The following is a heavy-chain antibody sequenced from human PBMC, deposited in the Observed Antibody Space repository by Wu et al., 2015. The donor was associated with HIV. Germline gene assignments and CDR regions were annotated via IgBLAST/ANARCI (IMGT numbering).Heavy chain of an antibody. J-gene: IGHJ6*03. Sequence: QVQLVQSGAEVKKPGASVNVSCKTSGYTFSDYYIHWVRQAPGQGLEWMGWIRPDSGATNYAERFEDRVTMTRDASISTAYMQLRRLRSDDTAVYFCARDLGDDFAVRGFYWYMDVWGRGTAITVSS. CDR2: IRPDSGAT. CDR1: GYTFSDYY. D-gene: IGHD2-21*01. CDR3: ARDLGDDFAVRGFYWYMDV. V-gene: IGHV1-2*02.